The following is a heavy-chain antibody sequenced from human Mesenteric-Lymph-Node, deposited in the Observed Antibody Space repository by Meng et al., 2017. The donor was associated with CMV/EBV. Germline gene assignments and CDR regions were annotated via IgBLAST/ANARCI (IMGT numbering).Heavy chain of an antibody. Sequence: QVQLKRWVAGRLKPSETLSLPCAVDGGSFSGYYWSWIRQPPGKGLEWIGEINHSGVPNYNPSLKSRVTISLDRPKNQFSLKLSSVTAEDTAVYYCARGSDIPVNNYWGQGTLVTVSS. CDR3: ARGSDIPVNNY. V-gene: IGHV4-34*01. CDR1: GGSFSGYY. D-gene: IGHD2-15*01. J-gene: IGHJ4*02. CDR2: INHSGVP.